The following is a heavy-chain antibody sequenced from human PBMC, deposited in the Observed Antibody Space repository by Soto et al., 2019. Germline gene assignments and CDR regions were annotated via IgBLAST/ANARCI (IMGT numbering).Heavy chain of an antibody. J-gene: IGHJ5*02. Sequence: GGSLRLSCAASGFTFSSYSMNWVRQAPGKGLEWVSSISSSSSYIYYADSVKGRFTISRDNAKNSLYLQMNSLRAEDTAVYYSATNSSSWYRWFDPWGQGTLVTVSS. CDR1: GFTFSSYS. D-gene: IGHD6-13*01. CDR2: ISSSSSYI. CDR3: ATNSSSWYRWFDP. V-gene: IGHV3-21*01.